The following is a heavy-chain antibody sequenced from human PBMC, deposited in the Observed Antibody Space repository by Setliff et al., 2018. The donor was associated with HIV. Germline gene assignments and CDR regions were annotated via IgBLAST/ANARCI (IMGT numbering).Heavy chain of an antibody. CDR1: GYTFTTYG. Sequence: SVKVSCKASGYTFTTYGINWVRQAPGQGLDWMGRIIPILGVANYAQRFQGKVTITADKSTSTAYMELTSLRFDDTAMYYCVRGVQSPPHYSYYYMDVWGEGTMVTVSS. D-gene: IGHD3-3*01. J-gene: IGHJ6*03. CDR2: IIPILGVA. V-gene: IGHV1-69*04. CDR3: VRGVQSPPHYSYYYMDV.